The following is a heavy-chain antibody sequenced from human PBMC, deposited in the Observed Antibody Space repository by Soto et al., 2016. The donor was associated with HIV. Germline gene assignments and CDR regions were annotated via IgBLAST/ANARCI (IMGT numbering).Heavy chain of an antibody. CDR3: AKDLGSYRNSPFDY. V-gene: IGHV3-23*01. CDR2: ISGSGETT. J-gene: IGHJ4*02. Sequence: EVQLLQSGGGLVQPGGSLRLSCAASGFRFNSYTLNWVRQAPGKGLEWVSSISGSGETTYYADSVKGRFTISRDNSKNTLCLQMSSLRAEDTALYYCAKDLGSYRNSPFDYWGQGTLVTVSS. D-gene: IGHD3-16*02. CDR1: GFRFNSYT.